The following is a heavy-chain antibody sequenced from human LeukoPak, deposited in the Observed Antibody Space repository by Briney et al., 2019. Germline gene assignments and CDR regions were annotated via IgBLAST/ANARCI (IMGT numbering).Heavy chain of an antibody. CDR2: IYYGGST. Sequence: SETLSLTCTVSGGSISSYYWSWIRQPPGKGLEWIGYIYYGGSTNYNPSLKSRVTISVDTSKNQFSLKLSSVTAADTAVYYCARELPSSGWSPYYFDYWGQGTLVTVSS. D-gene: IGHD6-19*01. J-gene: IGHJ4*02. CDR3: ARELPSSGWSPYYFDY. V-gene: IGHV4-59*01. CDR1: GGSISSYY.